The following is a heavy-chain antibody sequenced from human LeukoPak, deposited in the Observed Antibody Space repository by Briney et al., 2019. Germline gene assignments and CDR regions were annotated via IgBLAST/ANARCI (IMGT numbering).Heavy chain of an antibody. J-gene: IGHJ4*02. CDR3: ARGDSYFDY. CDR2: INPNSGGT. Sequence: ASVKVSCKASGYTFTSYGISWVRQAPGQGLEWMGWINPNSGGTNYAQKFQGRVTMTSDTSISTAYMELSRLRSDDTAVYYCARGDSYFDYWGQGTLVTVSS. V-gene: IGHV1-2*02. CDR1: GYTFTSYG.